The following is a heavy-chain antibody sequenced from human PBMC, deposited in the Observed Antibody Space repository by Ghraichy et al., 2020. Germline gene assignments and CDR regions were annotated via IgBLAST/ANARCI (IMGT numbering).Heavy chain of an antibody. Sequence: SETLSLTCSVSDDSISSHYWNWIRQAPGKGLEWIGFAHHTGNTLYNPSLKSRVSLSVDTSKKQVSLKLTSVTAADTAVYFCARWGETSAILINAFDIWGPGTGVTVSS. V-gene: IGHV4-59*11. CDR3: ARWGETSAILINAFDI. CDR1: DDSISSHY. CDR2: AHHTGNT. D-gene: IGHD3-10*01. J-gene: IGHJ3*02.